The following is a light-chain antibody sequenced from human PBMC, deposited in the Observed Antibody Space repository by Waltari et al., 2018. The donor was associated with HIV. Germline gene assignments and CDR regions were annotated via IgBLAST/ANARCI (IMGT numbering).Light chain of an antibody. CDR3: ASWDDSLNGVI. CDR1: SSNIGSRP. J-gene: IGLJ2*01. V-gene: IGLV1-44*01. Sequence: QSALTQPPSASGTPGQRVTISCSGSSSNIGSRPVNWYQQLAGSAPTLLIYRSDLRPSGVPDRFSGSKSATSASLAISGLQSEDEATYYCASWDDSLNGVIFGGGTELTVL. CDR2: RSD.